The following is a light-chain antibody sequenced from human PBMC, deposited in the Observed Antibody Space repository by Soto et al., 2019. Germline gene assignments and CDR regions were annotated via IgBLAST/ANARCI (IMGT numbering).Light chain of an antibody. Sequence: QSVLIQPPSASGSPGQSVTISCTGTSSDIGGYNYVSWYQQHPGKAPKLMIYEVTKRPSGVPDRFSGSKSGNTASLTVSGLQSDDEADYYCSSYAGSSTVFGTGTKVTVL. V-gene: IGLV2-8*01. J-gene: IGLJ1*01. CDR2: EVT. CDR3: SSYAGSSTV. CDR1: SSDIGGYNY.